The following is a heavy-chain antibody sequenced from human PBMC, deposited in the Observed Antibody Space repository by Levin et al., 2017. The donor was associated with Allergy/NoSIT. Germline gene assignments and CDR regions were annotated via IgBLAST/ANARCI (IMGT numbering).Heavy chain of an antibody. D-gene: IGHD3-3*01. Sequence: GESLKISCAASGFTFSSYAMSWVRQAPGKGLEWVSAISGSGGSTYYADSVKGRFTISRDNSKNTLYLQMNSLRAEDTAVYYCAKDCSDYDFWSGYQFGGQGTLVTVSS. V-gene: IGHV3-23*01. J-gene: IGHJ4*02. CDR3: AKDCSDYDFWSGYQF. CDR1: GFTFSSYA. CDR2: ISGSGGST.